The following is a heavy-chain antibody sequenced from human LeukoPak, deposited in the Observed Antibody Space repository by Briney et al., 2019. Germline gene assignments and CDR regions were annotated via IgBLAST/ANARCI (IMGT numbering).Heavy chain of an antibody. CDR2: ISFDGSNK. V-gene: IGHV3-30*18. D-gene: IGHD3-22*01. Sequence: PGGSLRLSCAASGFTFSSYGMHWGRQAPGKGLEWVAVISFDGSNKYYADSVKGRFTISRDNSKNTLYLQMNSLRAEDTAVYYCAKGRYYYDSSGYFDYWGQRILVTVSS. J-gene: IGHJ4*02. CDR3: AKGRYYYDSSGYFDY. CDR1: GFTFSSYG.